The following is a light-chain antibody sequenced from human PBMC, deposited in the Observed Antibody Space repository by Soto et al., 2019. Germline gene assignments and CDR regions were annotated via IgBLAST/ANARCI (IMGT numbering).Light chain of an antibody. V-gene: IGKV1-6*02. CDR1: QGIRND. Sequence: AIQLTQSPSSLSAYVGDRVTITCRASQGIRNDLAWYQQKPGKAPKLLIYAAPSLQTGVPSRFSGSGSGTDFTLTIRSLQPEDFATYYCLQDFNYPYTFGQGTKVDIK. J-gene: IGKJ2*01. CDR2: AAP. CDR3: LQDFNYPYT.